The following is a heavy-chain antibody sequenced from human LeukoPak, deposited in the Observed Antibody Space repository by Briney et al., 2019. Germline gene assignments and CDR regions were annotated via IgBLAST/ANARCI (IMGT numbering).Heavy chain of an antibody. CDR1: GYSISSGYY. CDR2: IYYSGST. J-gene: IGHJ6*03. V-gene: IGHV4-38-2*02. CDR3: ARDRFDDSSGYYYHYYYYMDV. D-gene: IGHD3-22*01. Sequence: PSETLSLTCTVSGYSISSGYYWGWIRQPPGKGLEWIGYIYYSGSTNYNPSLKSRVTISVDTSKSQFSLKVSSVTAADTAVYYCARDRFDDSSGYYYHYYYYMDVWGKGTTVTVSS.